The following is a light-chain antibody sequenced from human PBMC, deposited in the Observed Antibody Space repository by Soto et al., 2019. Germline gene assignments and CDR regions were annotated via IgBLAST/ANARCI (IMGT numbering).Light chain of an antibody. V-gene: IGKV3-15*01. Sequence: EIVMTQSPATLSVSPGERATLSCRASQSVSSNLAWYQQKPGQAPWLLIYGAATRATGIPARFSGSRSGTEFTLTISSLQSEDFAVYYCQQYNDWPPYTFGQGTKLEIK. CDR3: QQYNDWPPYT. J-gene: IGKJ2*01. CDR1: QSVSSN. CDR2: GAA.